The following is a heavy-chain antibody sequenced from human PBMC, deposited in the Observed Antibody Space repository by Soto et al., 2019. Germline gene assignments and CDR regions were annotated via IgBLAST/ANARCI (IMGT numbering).Heavy chain of an antibody. V-gene: IGHV1-58*02. D-gene: IGHD3-16*01. CDR3: AADTYYDYIWGSPRHAFDI. CDR2: IVVGSGNT. CDR1: GFTFTSSA. Sequence: SVKVSCKASGFTFTSSAMQWVRQARGQRLEWIGWIVVGSGNTNYAQKFQERVTITRDMSTSTAYMELSSLRSEDTAVYYCAADTYYDYIWGSPRHAFDIWGQGTMVT. J-gene: IGHJ3*02.